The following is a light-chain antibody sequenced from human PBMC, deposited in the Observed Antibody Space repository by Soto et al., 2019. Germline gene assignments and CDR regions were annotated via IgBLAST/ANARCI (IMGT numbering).Light chain of an antibody. V-gene: IGKV3-15*01. Sequence: EIVMTQSPATLSVSPGERATLSCRASQSVSSNLAWYQQKPGQAPRLLIYGASTWATGIPARFSGSGSGTEFTLTISRLQSEDFAIYDCQQYNSCPIYTFGQGTKLQIK. CDR3: QQYNSCPIYT. CDR2: GAS. J-gene: IGKJ2*01. CDR1: QSVSSN.